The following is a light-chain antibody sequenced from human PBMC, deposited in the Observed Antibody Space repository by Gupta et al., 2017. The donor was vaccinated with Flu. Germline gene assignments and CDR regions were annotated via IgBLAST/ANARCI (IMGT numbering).Light chain of an antibody. J-gene: IGKJ1*01. Sequence: DVVMTQSPLSLPVTLGQPASISCRSSQSLVYSDGYTYLNWFQQRPGQSPRRLIYKVSKRDSGVPDRFSGSGSGTDFTLEISSVEAEDVGIYYCMQGKHWPWTFGQGTKVEIK. CDR3: MQGKHWPWT. CDR1: QSLVYSDGYTY. CDR2: KVS. V-gene: IGKV2-30*01.